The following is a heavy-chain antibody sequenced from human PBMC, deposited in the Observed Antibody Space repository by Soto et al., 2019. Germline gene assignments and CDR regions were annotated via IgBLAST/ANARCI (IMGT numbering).Heavy chain of an antibody. D-gene: IGHD2-21*01. CDR1: RFIFSDYS. CDR3: AKDAIPYHGRSDGFAI. J-gene: IGHJ3*02. Sequence: PGGSLRLSCAASRFIFSDYSMSLVRQTPGKGLEWVSGISVDGGSTFYPDSVKGRFTISRDNLRSTLSLQMNSLRADDTGIYYCAKDAIPYHGRSDGFAIWGPGTLVTVSS. V-gene: IGHV3-23*01. CDR2: ISVDGGST.